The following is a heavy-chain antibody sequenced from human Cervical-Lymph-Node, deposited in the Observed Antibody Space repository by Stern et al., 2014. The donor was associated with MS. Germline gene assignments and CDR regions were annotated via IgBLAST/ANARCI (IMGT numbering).Heavy chain of an antibody. V-gene: IGHV2-5*02. CDR2: IYWDDEK. Sequence: QITLKESGPTLVKPTQTLTLTCTFSGFSLSTNGVGVGWIRQPPGKALEWLPLIYWDDEKRYSPSLKSRLTITKDTSKNQVVLTMTYMDPVDTATYYCAHITAYSGTYPPSYWGQGTLVSVSS. CDR1: GFSLSTNGVG. CDR3: AHITAYSGTYPPSY. D-gene: IGHD1-26*01. J-gene: IGHJ4*02.